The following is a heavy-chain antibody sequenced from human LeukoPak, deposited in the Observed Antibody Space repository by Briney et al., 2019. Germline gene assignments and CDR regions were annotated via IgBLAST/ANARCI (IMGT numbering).Heavy chain of an antibody. V-gene: IGHV4-59*12. CDR1: GGSISTYY. D-gene: IGHD3-16*01. CDR3: ARVGRDYDYVWGILDY. J-gene: IGHJ4*02. Sequence: SETLSLTCTVSGGSISTYYWSWIRQPPGKGLEWIGYIYYSGSTNYNPSLKSRVTISIDTSKNQFSLKLSSVTAADTAVYYCARVGRDYDYVWGILDYWGQGTLVTVSS. CDR2: IYYSGST.